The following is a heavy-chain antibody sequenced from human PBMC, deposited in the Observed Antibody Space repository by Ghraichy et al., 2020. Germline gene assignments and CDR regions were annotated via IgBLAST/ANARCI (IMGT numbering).Heavy chain of an antibody. CDR3: ARGFYSNYFWNWFDP. V-gene: IGHV1-69*13. J-gene: IGHJ5*02. D-gene: IGHD4-11*01. Sequence: SVKVSCKAAGGTFSSYAISWVRQGPVQGLEWKGGIIPIFGTANYAQKFQGRVTITADESTSTAYMELSSLRSEDTAVYYCARGFYSNYFWNWFDPWGQVTLVTVAS. CDR1: GGTFSSYA. CDR2: IIPIFGTA.